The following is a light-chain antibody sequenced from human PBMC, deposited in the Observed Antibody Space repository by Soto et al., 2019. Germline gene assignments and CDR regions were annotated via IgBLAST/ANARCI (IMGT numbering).Light chain of an antibody. CDR1: QSLLHSNGYNS. V-gene: IGKV2-28*01. CDR2: LVS. J-gene: IGKJ1*01. CDR3: MQAKQTPWT. Sequence: DIVMTQSPTSLPVTPGEPASISCRSSQSLLHSNGYNSLDWYLQKPGQSPQLLIYLVSNRASGVPDRFSGSGSGRDFTLKISRVEAEDVGVYYCMQAKQTPWTFGQGTKVEIK.